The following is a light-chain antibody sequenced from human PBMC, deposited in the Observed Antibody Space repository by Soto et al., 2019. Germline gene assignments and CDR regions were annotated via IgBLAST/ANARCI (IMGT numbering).Light chain of an antibody. CDR3: QQYKSYWTT. V-gene: IGKV1-5*03. CDR2: KAS. CDR1: QSISNW. Sequence: DIQMTQSPSTLSASVGDRVTITCRASQSISNWLAWYQQKLGKAPKLLIYKASTLESGVLSRFSGSGSGTDFTLTISCLQPDDFATYYCQQYKSYWTTFGPGTKVDLK. J-gene: IGKJ3*01.